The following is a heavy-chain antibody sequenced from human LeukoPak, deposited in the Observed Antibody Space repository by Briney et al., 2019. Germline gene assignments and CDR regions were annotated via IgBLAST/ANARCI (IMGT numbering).Heavy chain of an antibody. D-gene: IGHD5-18*01. CDR1: GFTFSSYS. CDR3: GRDLRLVKTVLVRGY. J-gene: IGHJ4*02. V-gene: IGHV3-21*01. CDR2: ISSSSSYI. Sequence: PGGSLRLSCAASGFTFSSYSMNWVRQAPGKGLEWVSSISSSSSYIYYADSVKGRFTISRDNAKNSLYLQMNSLRAEDTAVYYCGRDLRLVKTVLVRGYWGKGPLVTVS.